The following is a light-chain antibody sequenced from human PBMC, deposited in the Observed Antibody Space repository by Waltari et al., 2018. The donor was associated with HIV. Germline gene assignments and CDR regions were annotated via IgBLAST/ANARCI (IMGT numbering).Light chain of an antibody. CDR2: DNN. CDR3: GTWDSSLSAGV. V-gene: IGLV1-51*01. J-gene: IGLJ2*01. CDR1: NSNLGHNY. Sequence: QSVLTQPPSVSAAPGPKVTISCSGSNSNLGHNYVPWYQQLPGSAPKLLIYDNNKRPSGIPDRFSGSKSGTSATLGITGLQTGDEADYYCGTWDSSLSAGVFGGGTKVTVL.